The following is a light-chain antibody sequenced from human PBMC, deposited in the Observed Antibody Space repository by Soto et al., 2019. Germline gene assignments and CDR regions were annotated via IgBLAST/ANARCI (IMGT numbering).Light chain of an antibody. V-gene: IGLV2-23*03. Sequence: QSALTQPASISGSPGQSITISCTGTGSAVGTYNLVSWYQQHPGKAPNLIIYEGNKRPSGVSRRFSGSESANTASLTISGLQAEDEAEYYCCSYVDTSAFVRFGGGTKLTVL. CDR2: EGN. CDR1: GSAVGTYNL. J-gene: IGLJ3*02. CDR3: CSYVDTSAFVR.